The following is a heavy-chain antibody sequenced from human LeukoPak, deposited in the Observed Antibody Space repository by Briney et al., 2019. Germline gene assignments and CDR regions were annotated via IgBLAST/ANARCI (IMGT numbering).Heavy chain of an antibody. D-gene: IGHD6-13*01. CDR3: ATTLNIATAGYF. Sequence: GGSLRLSCAASGFTFSSYGMHWVRQAPGKGLEWVAFIRYDGSNKYYADSVKGRFTISRDNSKNTLYLQMNSLRAEDTATYYCATTLNIATAGYFWGQGTLVTVSS. CDR1: GFTFSSYG. J-gene: IGHJ4*02. CDR2: IRYDGSNK. V-gene: IGHV3-30*02.